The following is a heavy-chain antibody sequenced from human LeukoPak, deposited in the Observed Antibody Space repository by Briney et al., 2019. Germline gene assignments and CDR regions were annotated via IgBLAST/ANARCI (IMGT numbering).Heavy chain of an antibody. CDR2: IKQDGSEK. Sequence: GGSLRLSCAASGFTFSGYWMSWVRQAPGKGLEWVANIKQDGSEKYYVDSVKGRFTISRDNAKNSLYLQMSSLRAEDTAVYYCASQDVDGSGFDYWGQGTLVTVSS. D-gene: IGHD3-22*01. CDR3: ASQDVDGSGFDY. J-gene: IGHJ4*02. CDR1: GFTFSGYW. V-gene: IGHV3-7*01.